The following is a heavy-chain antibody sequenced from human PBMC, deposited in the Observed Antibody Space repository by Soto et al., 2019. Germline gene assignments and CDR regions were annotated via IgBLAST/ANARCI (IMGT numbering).Heavy chain of an antibody. V-gene: IGHV4-30-2*01. CDR3: ARGGLLPDY. CDR1: GGAISSGGDA. D-gene: IGHD6-19*01. J-gene: IGHJ4*02. CDR2: ISHSGST. Sequence: SETLSLTCAFSGGAISSGGDAWSWIRQPPGKGLEWIGYISHSGSTYYNPSLKSRVTISVDRSKNQFSLKLSSVTAADTAVYYCARGGLLPDYWGQGTLVTVSS.